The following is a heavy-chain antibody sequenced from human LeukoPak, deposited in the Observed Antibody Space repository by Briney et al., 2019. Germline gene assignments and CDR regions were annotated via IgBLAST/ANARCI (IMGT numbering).Heavy chain of an antibody. Sequence: SETLSLTCTVSGGSISRSRDYWGWIRQPPGKGLEWIGSIYYSGSTYYNPSLKSRVTISGDTSKNRFSLKLSSVTAADTAVHYCARNSGSYGYYFDYWGQGTVVTVSS. CDR1: GGSISRSRDY. J-gene: IGHJ4*02. CDR2: IYYSGST. CDR3: ARNSGSYGYYFDY. V-gene: IGHV4-39*07. D-gene: IGHD1-26*01.